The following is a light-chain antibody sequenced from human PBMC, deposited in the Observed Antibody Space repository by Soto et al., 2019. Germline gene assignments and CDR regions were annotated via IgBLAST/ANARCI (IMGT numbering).Light chain of an antibody. CDR2: KAS. V-gene: IGKV1-5*03. CDR3: QQYNAYPWT. Sequence: IPMTQSPSTLSASVGDRVTITCQASQTISNWLAWYQQKPGKAPKLLIYKASTLESGVPSNFSGSGSGTEFSLTISSLQPEDFATYYCQQYNAYPWTFGQGTKVDIK. CDR1: QTISNW. J-gene: IGKJ1*01.